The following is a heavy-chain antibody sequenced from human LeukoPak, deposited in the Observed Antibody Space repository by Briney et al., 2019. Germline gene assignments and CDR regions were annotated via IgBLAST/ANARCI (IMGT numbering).Heavy chain of an antibody. CDR2: ITGGGDDT. CDR1: GFTFSNYA. D-gene: IGHD6-6*01. V-gene: IGHV3-23*01. Sequence: GGSLRLSCTASGFTFSNYAMSWVRQAPGKGLDWILAITGGGDDTYYADSVKGRFTISRDNSKNTLYLQMNSLRVEDTAVYYCAKGSSSSRPYYFDYWGQGALVTVSS. CDR3: AKGSSSSRPYYFDY. J-gene: IGHJ4*02.